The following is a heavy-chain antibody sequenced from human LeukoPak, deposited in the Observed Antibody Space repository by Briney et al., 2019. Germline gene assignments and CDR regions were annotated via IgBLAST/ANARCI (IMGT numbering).Heavy chain of an antibody. J-gene: IGHJ4*02. CDR3: TTFSYYDSSGNYGDYYFDH. V-gene: IGHV3-15*01. Sequence: PGGSLRLSCAASKFTFSNAWMSWVRQAPGKGLEWVGRIKSKSGGGTIDYAAPVKGRFIISRDDSRNTLYLQMNSLKSEDTAVYYCTTFSYYDSSGNYGDYYFDHWGQGTLVTVSS. CDR1: KFTFSNAW. CDR2: IKSKSGGGTI. D-gene: IGHD3-22*01.